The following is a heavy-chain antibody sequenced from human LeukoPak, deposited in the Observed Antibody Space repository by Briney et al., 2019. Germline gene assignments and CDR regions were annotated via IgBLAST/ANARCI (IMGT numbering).Heavy chain of an antibody. D-gene: IGHD2-15*01. CDR3: AREPQGYCSGGSCYVY. CDR1: GFTFSSYS. V-gene: IGHV3-21*01. J-gene: IGHJ4*02. Sequence: PGGSLRLSCAASGFTFSSYSMNWVRQAPGKGLEWVPSISSSSSYIYYADSVKGRFTISRDNAKNSLYLKMNSLRAEDTAVYYCAREPQGYCSGGSCYVYWGQGTLVTVSS. CDR2: ISSSSSYI.